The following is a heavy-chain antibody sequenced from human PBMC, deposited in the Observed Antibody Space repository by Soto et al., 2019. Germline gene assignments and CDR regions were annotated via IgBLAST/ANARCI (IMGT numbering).Heavy chain of an antibody. CDR3: AKDSGGIAPHYYSYYVMDV. D-gene: IGHD6-13*01. CDR1: GFTFSSYG. CDR2: ISYDGSNK. J-gene: IGHJ6*02. Sequence: GSLRLSCAASGFTFSSYGMHWVRQAPGKGLEWVAVISYDGSNKYYADSVKGRFTISRDNSKNTLYLQMNSLRAEDTAVYYCAKDSGGIAPHYYSYYVMDVWAKGPRSPSP. V-gene: IGHV3-30*18.